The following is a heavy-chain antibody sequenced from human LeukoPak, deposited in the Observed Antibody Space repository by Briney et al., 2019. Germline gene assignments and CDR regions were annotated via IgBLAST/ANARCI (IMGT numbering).Heavy chain of an antibody. CDR2: IYSGGST. V-gene: IGHV3-53*01. D-gene: IGHD6-6*01. CDR1: GFTVSSNY. CDR3: AKDRIAALPEDFDY. J-gene: IGHJ4*02. Sequence: GGSLRLSCAASGFTVSSNYMSWVRQAPGKGLEWVSVIYSGGSTYYADSVKGRFTISRDNSKSTLYLQMNSLRAEDTAVYYCAKDRIAALPEDFDYWGQGTLVTVSS.